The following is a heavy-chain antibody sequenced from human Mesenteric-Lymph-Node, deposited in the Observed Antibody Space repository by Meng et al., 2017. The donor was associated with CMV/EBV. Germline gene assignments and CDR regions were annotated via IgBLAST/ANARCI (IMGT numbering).Heavy chain of an antibody. D-gene: IGHD3-10*01. J-gene: IGHJ5*02. Sequence: GESLKISCAASGFTVTRDYFTWVRQAPGKGLEWIAVIFSGGTSYYADSVKGRFTISRDNSNKNTLYLQMHGLRVEDTAVYYCARGRGRRNWFDPWGRGTLVTVSS. CDR1: GFTVTRDY. CDR3: ARGRGRRNWFDP. V-gene: IGHV3-53*05. CDR2: IFSGGTS.